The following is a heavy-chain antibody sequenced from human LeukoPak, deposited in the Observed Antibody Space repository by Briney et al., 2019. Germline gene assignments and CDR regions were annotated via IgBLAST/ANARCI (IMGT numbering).Heavy chain of an antibody. CDR1: RFTFSEYW. CDR2: INQDGREI. CDR3: VTDSYGPPGYYYYYSYMDV. V-gene: IGHV3-7*01. D-gene: IGHD5-18*01. J-gene: IGHJ6*03. Sequence: GGSLRLSCAASRFTFSEYWMSWVRQAPGKGLEWVANINQDGREIYYVDSVKGRFTISRDNAKNSPYLQMNSLRAEDTAVYYCVTDSYGPPGYYYYYSYMDVWGKGTTVTVSS.